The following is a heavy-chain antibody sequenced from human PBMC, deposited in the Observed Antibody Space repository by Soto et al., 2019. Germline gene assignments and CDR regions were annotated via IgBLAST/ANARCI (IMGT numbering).Heavy chain of an antibody. V-gene: IGHV1-46*01. Sequence: ASVKVSCKASGYTFTTYYMHWVRQAPGQGLEWMGIINPSGGRTTYAQKFQGRVIMTRDTSTSTFYMELSSLRSEDTAVYYCARDGCVTATCAGGGNWFDPWGQGTPVTSPQ. J-gene: IGHJ5*02. CDR2: INPSGGRT. CDR1: GYTFTTYY. D-gene: IGHD3-16*01. CDR3: ARDGCVTATCAGGGNWFDP.